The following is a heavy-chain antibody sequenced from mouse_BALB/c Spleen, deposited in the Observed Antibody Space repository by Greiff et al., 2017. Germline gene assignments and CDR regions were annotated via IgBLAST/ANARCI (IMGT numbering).Heavy chain of an antibody. CDR3: ARHTYGNYVFDY. Sequence: EVQGVESGGGLVQPGGSLKLSCAASGFTFSSYTMSWVRQTPEKRLEWVAYISNGGGSTYYPDTVKGRFTISRDNAKNTLYLQMSSLKSEDTAMYYCARHTYGNYVFDYWGQGTTLTVSS. CDR1: GFTFSSYT. J-gene: IGHJ2*01. CDR2: ISNGGGST. V-gene: IGHV5-12-2*01. D-gene: IGHD2-1*01.